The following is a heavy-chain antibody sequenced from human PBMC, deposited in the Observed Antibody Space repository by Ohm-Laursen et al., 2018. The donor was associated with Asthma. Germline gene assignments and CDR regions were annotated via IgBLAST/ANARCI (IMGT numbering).Heavy chain of an antibody. Sequence: SLRLSCTASGFTFSSYGMHWVRQAPGKGLEWVAVIWYDGSNKYYADSVKGRFTISRDNSKNTLYLQMNSLRAEDTAVYYCAREGGNYSPLHYFDYWGQGTLVTVSS. D-gene: IGHD4-11*01. V-gene: IGHV3-33*01. J-gene: IGHJ4*02. CDR2: IWYDGSNK. CDR1: GFTFSSYG. CDR3: AREGGNYSPLHYFDY.